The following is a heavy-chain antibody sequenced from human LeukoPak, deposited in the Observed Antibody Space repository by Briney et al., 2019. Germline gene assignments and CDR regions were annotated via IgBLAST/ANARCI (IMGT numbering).Heavy chain of an antibody. V-gene: IGHV1-69*04. CDR1: GGTFSSYT. CDR2: IIPILGIA. Sequence: SVKVPCKASGGTFSSYTISWVRQAPGQGLEWMGRIIPILGIANYAQKFQGRVTITADKSTSTAYMELSSLRSEDTAVYYCAREAPTYYYDSSGYYSVYWGQGTLVTVSS. CDR3: AREAPTYYYDSSGYYSVY. J-gene: IGHJ4*02. D-gene: IGHD3-22*01.